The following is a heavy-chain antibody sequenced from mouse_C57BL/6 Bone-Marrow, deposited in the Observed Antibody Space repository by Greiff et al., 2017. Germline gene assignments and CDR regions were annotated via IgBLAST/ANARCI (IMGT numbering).Heavy chain of an antibody. V-gene: IGHV1-82*01. CDR3: AGYGSNAMDY. D-gene: IGHD1-1*01. J-gene: IGHJ4*01. CDR2: IYPGDGDT. CDR1: GYAFSSSW. Sequence: QVQLQQSGPELVKPGASVKISCKASGYAFSSSWMNWVKQRPGKGLEWIGRIYPGDGDTNYNGKFKGKATLTADKSSSTAYMQLSSLTSEDSAVYFCAGYGSNAMDYWGQGTSVTVSS.